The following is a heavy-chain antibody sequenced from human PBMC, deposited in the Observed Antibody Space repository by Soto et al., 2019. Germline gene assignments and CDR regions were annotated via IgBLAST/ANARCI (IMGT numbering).Heavy chain of an antibody. CDR2: INAGNGNT. CDR1: GYTFTRNF. Sequence: VASVKVSCKASGYTFTRNFMHWVRQAPGQRLEWMGWINAGNGNTKYSQSLQGRVTITRDTAASTAYMELSSLRSEDTAVYYCARGEAVYAFDMWGQGTMVTVSS. V-gene: IGHV1-3*01. J-gene: IGHJ3*02. CDR3: ARGEAVYAFDM.